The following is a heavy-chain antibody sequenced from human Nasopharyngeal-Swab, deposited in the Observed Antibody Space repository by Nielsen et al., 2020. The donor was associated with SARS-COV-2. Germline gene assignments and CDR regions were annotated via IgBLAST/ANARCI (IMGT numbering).Heavy chain of an antibody. CDR3: AKVKSGTSYDAFDI. V-gene: IGHV3-23*01. CDR2: IRVSGDTT. J-gene: IGHJ3*02. Sequence: GGSLRLSCTASGFTFSNYAMTWVRQAPGKGLEWVSSIRVSGDTTYSADSVKGRFTISRASSKNTLYLQMNSLRAEDTALYYCAKVKSGTSYDAFDIWGQGTMVTVSS. CDR1: GFTFSNYA. D-gene: IGHD1-26*01.